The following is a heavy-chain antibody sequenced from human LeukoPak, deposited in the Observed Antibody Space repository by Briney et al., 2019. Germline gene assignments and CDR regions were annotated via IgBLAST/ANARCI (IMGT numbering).Heavy chain of an antibody. D-gene: IGHD6-13*01. V-gene: IGHV1-2*02. CDR1: GYTFTGYY. CDR2: INPNSGGT. CDR3: ARAGSSWYVYFDY. J-gene: IGHJ4*02. Sequence: ASVKVSCKAAGYTFTGYYMHWVRQAPGQGVEWMGWINPNSGGTNYAQKFQGRVTMTRDTSISTAYMELSRLRSDDTAVYYCARAGSSWYVYFDYWGQGTLVTVSS.